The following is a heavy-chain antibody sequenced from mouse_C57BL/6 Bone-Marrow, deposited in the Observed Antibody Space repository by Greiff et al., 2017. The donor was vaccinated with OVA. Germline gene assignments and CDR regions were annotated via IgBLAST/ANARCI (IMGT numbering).Heavy chain of an antibody. CDR3: ARGNYYGSSYLYWYFDV. D-gene: IGHD1-1*01. CDR1: GYTFTSYW. Sequence: VQLQQPGAELVMPGASVKLSCKASGYTFTSYWMHWVKQRPGQGLEWIGEIDPSDSYTNYNQKFKGKSTLTVDKSSSTAYMQLSSLTSEDSAVYYCARGNYYGSSYLYWYFDVWGTGTTVTVSS. J-gene: IGHJ1*03. CDR2: IDPSDSYT. V-gene: IGHV1-69*01.